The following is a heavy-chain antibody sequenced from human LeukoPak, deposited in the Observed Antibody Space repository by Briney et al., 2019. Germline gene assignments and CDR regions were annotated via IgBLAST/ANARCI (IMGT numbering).Heavy chain of an antibody. CDR2: IKQGGSEK. V-gene: IGHV3-7*01. D-gene: IGHD3-22*01. J-gene: IGHJ4*02. CDR3: ARTPMIVVVMFDY. CDR1: GFTFSSYW. Sequence: PGGSLRLSCAASGFTFSSYWMSWVRQAPGKGLEWVANIKQGGSEKYYVDSVKGRFTISRDNAKNSLYLQMNSLRAEDTAVYYCARTPMIVVVMFDYWGQGTLVTVSS.